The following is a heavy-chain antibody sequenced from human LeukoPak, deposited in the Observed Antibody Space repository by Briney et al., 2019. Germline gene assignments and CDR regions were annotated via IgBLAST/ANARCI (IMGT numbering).Heavy chain of an antibody. Sequence: SETLSLTCAVNGGTFSGYYWSWIRQPPGKGLEWIGEINHSGSTNYNPSLKSRVTISVDTSKNQFSLKLSSVTAADTAVYYCASAEAYYDFWSGYSDWFDPWGQGTLVTVSS. CDR1: GGTFSGYY. V-gene: IGHV4-34*01. CDR2: INHSGST. J-gene: IGHJ5*02. D-gene: IGHD3-3*01. CDR3: ASAEAYYDFWSGYSDWFDP.